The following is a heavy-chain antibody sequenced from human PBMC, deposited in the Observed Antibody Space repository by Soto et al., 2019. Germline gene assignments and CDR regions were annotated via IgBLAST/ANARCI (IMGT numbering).Heavy chain of an antibody. CDR3: ARDSLGGSYSKVSDAFDI. J-gene: IGHJ3*02. CDR1: GGTFSSYA. Sequence: ASVKVSCKASGGTFSSYAISWVRQAPGQGLEWMGGIIPIFGTANYAQKFQGRVTITADESTSTAYMELSSLRSEDTAVYYCARDSLGGSYSKVSDAFDIWGKGTMVTVSS. D-gene: IGHD1-26*01. CDR2: IIPIFGTA. V-gene: IGHV1-69*13.